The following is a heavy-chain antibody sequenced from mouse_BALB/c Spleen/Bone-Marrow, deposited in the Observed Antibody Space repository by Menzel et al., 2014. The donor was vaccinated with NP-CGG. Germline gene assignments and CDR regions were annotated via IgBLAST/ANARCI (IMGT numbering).Heavy chain of an antibody. Sequence: VQLQQSGAELVKPGASVKLSCKASGCTFTSYWMHWVKQRPGQGLEWIGEIDPGTGRTDYNKKFKSRATLTVDKSSSTAYMHLSSLTSEDSAVYYCARINGYDYWGQGTTLTVSS. CDR3: ARINGYDY. D-gene: IGHD2-2*01. J-gene: IGHJ2*01. CDR1: GCTFTSYW. CDR2: IDPGTGRT. V-gene: IGHV1S81*02.